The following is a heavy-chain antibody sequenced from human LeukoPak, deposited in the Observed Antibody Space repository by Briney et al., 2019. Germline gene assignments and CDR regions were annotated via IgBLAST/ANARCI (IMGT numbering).Heavy chain of an antibody. CDR1: GSSINIYS. D-gene: IGHD3-3*02. CDR3: VSRAHFWSGPGG. CDR2: IKQDGSEK. Sequence: PSETLSLTCTVSGSSINIYSWNWIRQSPEKGLEWVANIKQDGSEKYYVDSVKGRFTISRDNAKNSLYLQMNSLRAEDTAVYYCVSRAHFWSGPGGWGQGTLVTVSS. V-gene: IGHV3-7*01. J-gene: IGHJ4*02.